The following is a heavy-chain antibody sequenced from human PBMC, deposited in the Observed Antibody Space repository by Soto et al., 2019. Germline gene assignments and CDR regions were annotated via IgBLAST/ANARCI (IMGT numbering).Heavy chain of an antibody. J-gene: IGHJ4*02. CDR2: ISYDGSNR. CDR3: ARDPGGHHYIDY. D-gene: IGHD2-15*01. V-gene: IGHV3-30-3*01. Sequence: PGGSLRLSCAASGFTFSSYAMHWVLQAPGKGLEWVAVISYDGSNRYYGDSVKGRFTISRDNSRNTLFLQMNNLRAEDTAVYYCARDPGGHHYIDYWGQGTLVTVSS. CDR1: GFTFSSYA.